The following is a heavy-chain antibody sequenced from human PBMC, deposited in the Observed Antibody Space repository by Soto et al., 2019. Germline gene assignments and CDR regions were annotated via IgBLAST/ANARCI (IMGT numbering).Heavy chain of an antibody. CDR1: SGSLSSSNC. CDR2: IYHSGST. CDR3: AREMRLLYNYYGMDV. V-gene: IGHV4-4*02. J-gene: IGHJ6*02. Sequence: KTSETLSPTCPVSSGSLSSSNCWSWVRQHPGKGLEWIGEIYHSGSTNYNPSLKSRVTISVDKVKNQFALKLSPVTAAETAVYYCAREMRLLYNYYGMDVWGQGTTVTVSS. D-gene: IGHD6-25*01.